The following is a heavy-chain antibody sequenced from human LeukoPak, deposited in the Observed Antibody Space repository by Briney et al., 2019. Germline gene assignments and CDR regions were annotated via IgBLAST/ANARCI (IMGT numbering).Heavy chain of an antibody. CDR3: AREGSGKAYYYMDV. V-gene: IGHV1-18*01. Sequence: WASVKVSCKTSGYTFTSYGISWVRQAPGQGLEWMGWISGYNGNTNYVEKLQGRVTMTTDTSTSTAYMELRSLKSDDTAMYYCAREGSGKAYYYMDVWGKGTTVTVSS. D-gene: IGHD2-15*01. J-gene: IGHJ6*03. CDR1: GYTFTSYG. CDR2: ISGYNGNT.